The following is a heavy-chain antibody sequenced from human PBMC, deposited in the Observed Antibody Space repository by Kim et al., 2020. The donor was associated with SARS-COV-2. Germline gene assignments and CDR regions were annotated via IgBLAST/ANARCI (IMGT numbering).Heavy chain of an antibody. CDR2: FDPEDGAT. J-gene: IGHJ4*02. Sequence: ASVKVSCKVSGYTLTELSMHWVRQAPGKGLEWMGGFDPEDGATIYAQKFQGRVTMTEDTSTDTAYMELSSLRSEDTAVYYCATASNYDILTGYSHPPDYWGQGTLVTVSS. V-gene: IGHV1-24*01. CDR3: ATASNYDILTGYSHPPDY. CDR1: GYTLTELS. D-gene: IGHD3-9*01.